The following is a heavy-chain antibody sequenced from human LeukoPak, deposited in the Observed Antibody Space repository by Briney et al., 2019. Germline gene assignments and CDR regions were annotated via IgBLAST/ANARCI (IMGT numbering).Heavy chain of an antibody. CDR2: IYYSGST. CDR1: GGSISSYY. CDR3: ASSLNTHEFQH. D-gene: IGHD1/OR15-1a*01. Sequence: SETLSLTCTVSGGSISSYYWSWIRQPPGKGLEWIGYIYYSGSTNYNPPLKSRVTIPVDTSKNQFSLKLSSVAAADTAVYFCASSLNTHEFQHWGQGTLVTVSS. V-gene: IGHV4-59*01. J-gene: IGHJ1*01.